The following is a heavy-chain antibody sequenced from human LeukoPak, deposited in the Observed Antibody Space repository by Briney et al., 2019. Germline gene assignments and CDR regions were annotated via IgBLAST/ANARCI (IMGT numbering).Heavy chain of an antibody. J-gene: IGHJ5*02. D-gene: IGHD3-10*01. Sequence: PSETLSLTCTVSGGSISSYYWSWIRQPPGKGLEWIGYIYYSGSTNYNPSLKSRVTISVDTSKNQFSLKLSSVTAADTAVYYCARPMVRGVPRANWFDPWGQGTLVTVSS. CDR3: ARPMVRGVPRANWFDP. CDR1: GGSISSYY. V-gene: IGHV4-59*12. CDR2: IYYSGST.